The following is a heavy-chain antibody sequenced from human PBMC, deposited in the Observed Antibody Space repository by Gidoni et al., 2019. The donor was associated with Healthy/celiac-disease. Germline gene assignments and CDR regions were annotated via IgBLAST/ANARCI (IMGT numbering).Heavy chain of an antibody. CDR3: AKDLATVTNY. CDR2: ISGSGGST. V-gene: IGHV3-23*01. Sequence: VQLLESGLGLVQPGCSLRLSCAASAFTFSSYAMSWVRQAPVKGLEWVSAISGSGGSTYYADSVKGRFTISRDNSKNTLYLQMNSLRAEDTAVYYCAKDLATVTNYWGQGTLVTVSS. CDR1: AFTFSSYA. J-gene: IGHJ4*02. D-gene: IGHD4-17*01.